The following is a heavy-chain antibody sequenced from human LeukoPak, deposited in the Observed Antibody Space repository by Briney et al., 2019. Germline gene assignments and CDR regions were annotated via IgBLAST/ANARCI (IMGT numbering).Heavy chain of an antibody. CDR2: INPNSGGT. J-gene: IGHJ4*02. CDR1: GYTFTRHY. V-gene: IGHV1-2*02. CDR3: ARTSGSGFDY. Sequence: GASVKVSCKASGYTFTRHYFHWVRQAPGQGLEWMGWINPNSGGTNYAQKFQGRVTMTRDTSISTACMELSRLRSDDTAVYYCARTSGSGFDYWGQGTLVTVSS.